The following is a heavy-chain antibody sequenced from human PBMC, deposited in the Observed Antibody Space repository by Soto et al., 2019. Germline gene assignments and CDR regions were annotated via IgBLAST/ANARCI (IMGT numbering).Heavy chain of an antibody. CDR3: ARGAVSRSYFDY. CDR1: GGTFSSYA. D-gene: IGHD3-16*02. Sequence: ASVKVSCKASGGTFSSYAISWVRQAPGQGLEWMGGIIPIFGTANYAQKFQGRVTITADESTSTAYMELSSLRSEDTAVYYCARGAVSRSYFDYWGQGTLVTVS. V-gene: IGHV1-69*13. J-gene: IGHJ4*02. CDR2: IIPIFGTA.